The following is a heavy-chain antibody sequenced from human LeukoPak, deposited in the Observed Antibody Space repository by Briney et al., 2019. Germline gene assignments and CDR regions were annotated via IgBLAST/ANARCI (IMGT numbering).Heavy chain of an antibody. Sequence: SVKVSCKASGGTFSSYAISWVRQAPGQGLEWMGRIIPILGIANYAQKFQGRVTTTADKSTSTAYMELSSLRSEDTAVYYCARAAFGELFDHWGQGTLVTVSS. CDR3: ARAAFGELFDH. CDR2: IIPILGIA. V-gene: IGHV1-69*04. CDR1: GGTFSSYA. D-gene: IGHD3-10*01. J-gene: IGHJ4*02.